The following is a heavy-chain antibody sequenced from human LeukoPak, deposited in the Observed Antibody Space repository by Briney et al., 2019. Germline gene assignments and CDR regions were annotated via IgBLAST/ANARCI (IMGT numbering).Heavy chain of an antibody. Sequence: SQTLSLTCAISGDSVSSNSAAWNWIRQSPSRGLEWLGRTYYRSKWYNDYAVSVKSRITINPDTSKNQFSLQLNPVTPEDTAVYYCARGIAAAGPHAFDIWGQGTMATVSS. J-gene: IGHJ3*02. D-gene: IGHD6-13*01. CDR3: ARGIAAAGPHAFDI. CDR2: TYYRSKWYN. V-gene: IGHV6-1*01. CDR1: GDSVSSNSAA.